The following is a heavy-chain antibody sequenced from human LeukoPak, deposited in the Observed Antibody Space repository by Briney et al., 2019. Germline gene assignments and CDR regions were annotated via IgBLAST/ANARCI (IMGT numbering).Heavy chain of an antibody. CDR1: GGTFSSYA. J-gene: IGHJ3*02. CDR3: ARLWFGELLISGAFDI. V-gene: IGHV1-69*01. Sequence: SVKVSCKAPGGTFSSYAISWVPQAPGQGLEWMGGIIPIFGTANYAQKFQGRVTLTADESTSTAYMGPSSLRSEDTAVYYCARLWFGELLISGAFDIWGQGTMVTVSS. CDR2: IIPIFGTA. D-gene: IGHD3-10*01.